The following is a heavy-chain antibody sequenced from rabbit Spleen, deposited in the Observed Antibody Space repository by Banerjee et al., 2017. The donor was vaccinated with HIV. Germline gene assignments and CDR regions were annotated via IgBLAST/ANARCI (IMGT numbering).Heavy chain of an antibody. CDR2: IVNGDGST. D-gene: IGHD4-1*01. CDR3: AREGGIVVAGAFDL. J-gene: IGHJ4*01. CDR1: GFSLSGYA. V-gene: IGHV1S47*01. Sequence: QEQLVESGGGLVKPEGSLTLTCTASGFSLSGYAMSWVRPAPGKGLEWIGWIVNGDGSTYYASWVNGRFTISRSTSLATVTLQVTSLTAADTATYFCAREGGIVVAGAFDLWGQGTLVTVS.